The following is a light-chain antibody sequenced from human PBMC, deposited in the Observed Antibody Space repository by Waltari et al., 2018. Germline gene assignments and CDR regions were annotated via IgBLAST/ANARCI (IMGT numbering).Light chain of an antibody. Sequence: DIQVTQSPSTLSASVGDRVTITCRASHTISSGLAWYQQKPGKAPKLLIYKASFLESGVPSRFSGSGSGTEFTLTISSLQAEDVAVYYCHQYYNTPFTFGPGTKVDIK. CDR3: HQYYNTPFT. J-gene: IGKJ3*01. CDR1: HTISSG. V-gene: IGKV1-5*03. CDR2: KAS.